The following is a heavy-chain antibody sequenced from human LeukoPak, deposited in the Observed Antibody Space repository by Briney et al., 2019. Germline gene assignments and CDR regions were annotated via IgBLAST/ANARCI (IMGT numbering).Heavy chain of an antibody. V-gene: IGHV1-18*01. D-gene: IGHD5-12*01. CDR3: VLDIVAGYNWFDP. Sequence: ASVKVSCKASGYTFTSYGISWVRQAPGQGLEWMGWISVYNGNTNYAQKFQARVTMTTDTSTNTAFMELRSLRSDDTAVYYCVLDIVAGYNWFDPWGQGTLVTVSS. CDR2: ISVYNGNT. J-gene: IGHJ5*02. CDR1: GYTFTSYG.